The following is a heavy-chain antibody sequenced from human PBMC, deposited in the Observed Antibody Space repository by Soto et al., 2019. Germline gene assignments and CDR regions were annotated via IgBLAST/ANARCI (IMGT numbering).Heavy chain of an antibody. D-gene: IGHD6-13*01. CDR1: GGSISSGDYY. J-gene: IGHJ6*03. CDR2: IYYSGNT. CDR3: ARFGKRSQAAAGTRLLDYYYYMDV. V-gene: IGHV4-61*08. Sequence: SETLSLTCTVSGGSISSGDYYWSWIRQPPGKGLEWIGYIYYSGNTNYNPSLKSRVTISVDTSKNQFSLKLSSVTAADTAVYYCARFGKRSQAAAGTRLLDYYYYMDVWGKGTTVTVSS.